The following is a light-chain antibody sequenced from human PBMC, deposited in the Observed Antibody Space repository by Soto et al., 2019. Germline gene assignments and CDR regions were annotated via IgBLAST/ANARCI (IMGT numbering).Light chain of an antibody. CDR1: QSVSSSY. V-gene: IGKV3-20*01. CDR3: QQYGSSPTT. CDR2: GAS. J-gene: IGKJ1*01. Sequence: EMVLTQSPGTLSLSPGERATLSCRASQSVSSSYLAWYQQKPGQAPRLRIYGASSRATGIPDRFSGSGSGTDFTLTISRLEPEDFAVYYCQQYGSSPTTFGQGTKVEIK.